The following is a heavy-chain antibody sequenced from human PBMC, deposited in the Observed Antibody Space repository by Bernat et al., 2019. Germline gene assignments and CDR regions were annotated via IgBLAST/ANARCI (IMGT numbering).Heavy chain of an antibody. D-gene: IGHD7-27*01. CDR3: LRELSGGNWLDP. CDR1: GGSISSSSYY. V-gene: IGHV4-39*01. J-gene: IGHJ5*02. Sequence: QLQLQESGPGLVKPSETLSLTCTVSGGSISSSSYYWGWIRQPPGKGLEWIGSIYYSGSTYYNPSLKSRVTISVDTSKNQFSLKLSSVTAADTAVYYCLRELSGGNWLDPWGQGTLVTVSS. CDR2: IYYSGST.